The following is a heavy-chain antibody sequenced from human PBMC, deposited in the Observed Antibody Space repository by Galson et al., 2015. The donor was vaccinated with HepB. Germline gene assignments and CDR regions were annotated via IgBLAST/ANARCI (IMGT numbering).Heavy chain of an antibody. V-gene: IGHV3-21*01. CDR2: ISSSGRYI. J-gene: IGHJ1*01. CDR3: ARVRESCSSTSCSAAEYFQH. CDR1: GFTFSTYW. D-gene: IGHD2-2*01. Sequence: SLRLSCAASGFTFSTYWMHWVRQAPGKGLVWVSSISSSGRYIYYADSVKGRFTISRDNAKNSLYLQMNSLRAEDTAVYYCARVRESCSSTSCSAAEYFQHWGQGTLVTVSS.